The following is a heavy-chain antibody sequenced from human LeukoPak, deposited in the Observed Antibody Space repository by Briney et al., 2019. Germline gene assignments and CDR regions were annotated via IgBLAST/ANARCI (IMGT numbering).Heavy chain of an antibody. Sequence: PSETLSLTCTVSGGSISSSSYYWGWIRQPPGQGLEWIGSIYYSGSTYYNPSLKSRVTISVDTSKNQFSLKLSSVTAADTAVYYCADQPHCSGGSCYSEAFDYWGQGTLVTVSS. CDR3: ADQPHCSGGSCYSEAFDY. D-gene: IGHD2-15*01. J-gene: IGHJ4*02. V-gene: IGHV4-39*01. CDR1: GGSISSSSYY. CDR2: IYYSGST.